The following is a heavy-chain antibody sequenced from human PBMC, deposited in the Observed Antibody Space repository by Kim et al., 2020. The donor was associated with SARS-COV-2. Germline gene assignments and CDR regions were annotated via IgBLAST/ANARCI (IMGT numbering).Heavy chain of an antibody. D-gene: IGHD6-13*01. V-gene: IGHV1-3*01. CDR3: ARHSSSWLGAFDI. Sequence: SQKFQGRVTITRDTTASTAYMELSSLRSEDTAVYYCARHSSSWLGAFDIWGQGTMVTVSS. J-gene: IGHJ3*02.